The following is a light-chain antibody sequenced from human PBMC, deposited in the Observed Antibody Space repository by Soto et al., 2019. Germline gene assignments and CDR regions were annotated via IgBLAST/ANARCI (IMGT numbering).Light chain of an antibody. CDR1: QGMNNY. CDR3: QQYENLPPV. Sequence: DIPMTPSPTSLSASVGDRVTITCPAGQGMNNYLTWYQQKPGKAPKLLIYDASNLAAGVPARFSGRGSGAEFTFSIRSLEPEDVGHYYCQQYENLPPVFGPGTTVEIK. J-gene: IGKJ3*01. CDR2: DAS. V-gene: IGKV1-33*01.